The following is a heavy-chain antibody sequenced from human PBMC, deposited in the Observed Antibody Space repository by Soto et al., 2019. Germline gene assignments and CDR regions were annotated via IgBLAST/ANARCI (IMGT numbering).Heavy chain of an antibody. CDR1: GGSIGSYH. CDR3: ARDTVLTGMFDF. Sequence: SETLSLTCTVSGGSIGSYHWSWVRQPPGKGLEWIASVYYTGTTNYNPSLGGRVTISIDAPGNRFSMEITSVTAADTAIYYCARDTVLTGMFDFWGQGTLVTVS. D-gene: IGHD4-17*01. CDR2: VYYTGTT. J-gene: IGHJ4*02. V-gene: IGHV4-59*01.